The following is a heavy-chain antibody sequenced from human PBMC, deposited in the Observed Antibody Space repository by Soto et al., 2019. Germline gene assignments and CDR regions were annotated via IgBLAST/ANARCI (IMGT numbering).Heavy chain of an antibody. J-gene: IGHJ4*02. CDR1: GFTLSSYA. CDR2: ISGSGGDGGT. D-gene: IGHD2-2*01. V-gene: IGHV3-23*01. CDR3: ARGTYDFDS. Sequence: PGGSLRLSCAASGFTLSSYAMSWVRQAPGKGLEWVSAISGSGGDGGTYYTDSVKGRFTISRDNSKNTLYLQMNSLRAEDTAVYYCARGTYDFDSWGLGTLVTVPQ.